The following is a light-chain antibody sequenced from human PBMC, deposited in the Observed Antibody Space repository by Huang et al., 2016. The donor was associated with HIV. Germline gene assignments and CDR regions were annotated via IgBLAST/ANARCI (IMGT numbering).Light chain of an antibody. V-gene: IGKV3-20*01. Sequence: EIVLTQSPGTLSLSSGERATLSCRASEPVSSHSLNWYQQTPGQAPRLLIYGVSHRATGIPDRFSGNGSGSDFTLTNSRLEPEDFAMYYCQQYSSSPPITFGQGTRLAIK. CDR2: GVS. CDR3: QQYSSSPPIT. CDR1: EPVSSHS. J-gene: IGKJ5*01.